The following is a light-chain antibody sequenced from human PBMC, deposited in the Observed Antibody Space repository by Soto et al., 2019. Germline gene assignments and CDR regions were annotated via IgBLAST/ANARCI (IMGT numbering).Light chain of an antibody. CDR2: EGS. CDR1: SSDVGSYNL. J-gene: IGLJ2*01. V-gene: IGLV2-23*01. CDR3: CSFAGSSTSVV. Sequence: QSALTQPASVSGSPGQSITISCTGTSSDVGSYNLVSWYQQHPGKAPKFIIYEGSKRPSGVSNRFSGSKSGNTASLTISGLQAEDEADYYCCSFAGSSTSVVFGGGTQLTVL.